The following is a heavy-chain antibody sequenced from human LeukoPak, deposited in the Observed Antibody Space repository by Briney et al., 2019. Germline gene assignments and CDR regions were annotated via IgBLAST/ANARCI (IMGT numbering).Heavy chain of an antibody. CDR1: GGTFSSYA. D-gene: IGHD3-10*01. Sequence: ASVKVSCKASGGTFSSYAISWARQAPGQGLEWMGGIIPLFGTANYAQKFQGRVTITADESTSTVYMELSSLRSEDTAVYYCARDSEVRRNLWHYWGQGTLVTVSS. J-gene: IGHJ4*02. CDR2: IIPLFGTA. CDR3: ARDSEVRRNLWHY. V-gene: IGHV1-69*13.